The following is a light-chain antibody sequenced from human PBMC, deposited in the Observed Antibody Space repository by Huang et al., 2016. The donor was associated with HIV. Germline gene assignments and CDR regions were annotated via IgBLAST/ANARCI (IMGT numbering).Light chain of an antibody. CDR2: ATS. V-gene: IGKV1-8*01. Sequence: AIRITQSPSSLSASTGDKVSITCRASQDINTYLAWYQQKPGKPPSLRIYATSTLQSGVPSRVSGSGSGTDFTLTITHLQSEDFATYYCQQYYSFPLTFGQGSQVEV. CDR3: QQYYSFPLT. CDR1: QDINTY. J-gene: IGKJ1*01.